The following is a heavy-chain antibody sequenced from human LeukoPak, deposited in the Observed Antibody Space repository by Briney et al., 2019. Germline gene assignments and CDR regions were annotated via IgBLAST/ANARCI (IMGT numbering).Heavy chain of an antibody. Sequence: SETLSLTCVVSGDSISGGAFSWSWTRQPPGQGLEWIGYIFHTGSTFYNPSLKSRVTISVDNSKNQFSLRLTSVTAADTAVYYCARELWFANAPGSWLDPWGQGTLVTVSS. CDR2: IFHTGST. CDR1: GDSISGGAFS. CDR3: ARELWFANAPGSWLDP. J-gene: IGHJ5*02. D-gene: IGHD3-10*01. V-gene: IGHV4-30-2*01.